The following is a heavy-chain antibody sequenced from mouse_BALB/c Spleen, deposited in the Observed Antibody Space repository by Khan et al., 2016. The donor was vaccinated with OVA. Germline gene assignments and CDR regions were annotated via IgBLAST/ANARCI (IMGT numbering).Heavy chain of an antibody. CDR3: ARTARIKY. V-gene: IGHV3-1*02. J-gene: IGHJ2*01. CDR2: IRYSGST. D-gene: IGHD1-2*01. Sequence: VQLQQSGPGLVKPSQSLSLTCNVTGYSITSGYGWNWNRQFPGNKLEWMGYIRYSGSTNYNPSLKSRITLTRDTSTNQFFLQLTSVTTEDTATYDCARTARIKYWGQGTTLTVSA. CDR1: GYSITSGYG.